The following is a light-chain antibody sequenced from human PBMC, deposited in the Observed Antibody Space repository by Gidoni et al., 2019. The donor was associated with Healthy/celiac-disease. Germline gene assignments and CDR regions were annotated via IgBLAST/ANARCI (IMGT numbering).Light chain of an antibody. Sequence: DIQLTQSPSFLSASVGDRVTITCRASQGISSYLAWYQQKPGKAPKLLIYAASTLQSGVPSRFSGSGSGTEFTITISSLQPEDVATYYCQQLNSYPRTFGGGTKVEIK. CDR1: QGISSY. CDR3: QQLNSYPRT. V-gene: IGKV1-9*01. J-gene: IGKJ4*01. CDR2: AAS.